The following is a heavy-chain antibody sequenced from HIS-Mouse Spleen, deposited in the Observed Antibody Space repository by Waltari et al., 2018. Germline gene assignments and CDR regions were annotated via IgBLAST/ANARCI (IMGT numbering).Heavy chain of an antibody. D-gene: IGHD3-10*01. V-gene: IGHV4-39*07. CDR1: GGSISSSSYY. J-gene: IGHJ4*02. CDR3: ARGRRYYGSGSYGSFDY. CDR2: IYYSGST. Sequence: QLQLQESGPGLVKPSETLSLTCTVSGGSISSSSYYWGWIRLPPGKGLEWIGSIYYSGSTDYNPSLKSRVTISVDTSKNQFSLRLSSVTAADTAVYYCARGRRYYGSGSYGSFDYWGQGTLVTVSS.